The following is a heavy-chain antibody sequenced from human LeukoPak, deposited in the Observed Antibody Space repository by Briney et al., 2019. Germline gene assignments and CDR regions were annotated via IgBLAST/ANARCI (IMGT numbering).Heavy chain of an antibody. Sequence: GGSLRLSCAASGFTFSSYAMHWVRQAPGKGLEWVAVISYDVSNKYYADSVKGRFTISRDNAKNSLYLEMNSLRAEDTAVYCCARSGWLFDDDAFHVWGQGTMVTVSS. CDR1: GFTFSSYA. CDR2: ISYDVSNK. CDR3: ARSGWLFDDDAFHV. J-gene: IGHJ3*01. V-gene: IGHV3-30-3*01. D-gene: IGHD3-22*01.